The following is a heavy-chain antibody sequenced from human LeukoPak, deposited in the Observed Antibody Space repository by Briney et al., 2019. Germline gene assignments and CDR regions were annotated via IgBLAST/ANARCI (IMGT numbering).Heavy chain of an antibody. V-gene: IGHV4-59*01. CDR2: IYYSGST. CDR3: ARDLVAAAGGFDY. J-gene: IGHJ4*02. Sequence: PSETLSLTCTVSGGSISSYYWSWIRQPPGKGLEWIGYIYYSGSTNYNPSLKSRVTISVDTSKNQFSLKLSSVTAADTAVYYCARDLVAAAGGFDYWGQGTLVTVSS. D-gene: IGHD6-13*01. CDR1: GGSISSYY.